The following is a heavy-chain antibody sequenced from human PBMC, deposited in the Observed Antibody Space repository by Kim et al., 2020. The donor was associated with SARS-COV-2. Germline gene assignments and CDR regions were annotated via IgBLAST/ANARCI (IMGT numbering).Heavy chain of an antibody. Sequence: RVTITVDTSKNQFSLKLSSVTAADTAVYYCARHEGRLRYFDWLAVYFDYWGQGTLVTVSS. J-gene: IGHJ4*02. V-gene: IGHV4-39*01. D-gene: IGHD3-9*01. CDR3: ARHEGRLRYFDWLAVYFDY.